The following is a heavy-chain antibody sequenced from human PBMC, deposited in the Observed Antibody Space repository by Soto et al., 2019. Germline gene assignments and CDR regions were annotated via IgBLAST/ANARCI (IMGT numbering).Heavy chain of an antibody. J-gene: IGHJ4*02. Sequence: GGSLRLSCAASGFIFSSYEMNWVRQAPGKGLEWVSFISGTGSSIYYADSVKGRFTISRDNAKNSLYLQMNSLRAEDTAVYYCARLLLWPPHYWGQGTLVTVSS. CDR2: ISGTGSSI. CDR1: GFIFSSYE. D-gene: IGHD3-10*01. V-gene: IGHV3-48*03. CDR3: ARLLLWPPHY.